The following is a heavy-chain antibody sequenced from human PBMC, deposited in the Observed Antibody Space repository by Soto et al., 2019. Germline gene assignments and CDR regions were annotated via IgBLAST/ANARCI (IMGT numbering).Heavy chain of an antibody. CDR2: INSDGSST. Sequence: EVQLVESGGGLVQPGGSLRLSCAASGFTFSSYWMHWVRQAPRKGLVWVSRINSDGSSTSYADSVKGRFTISRDNAKNTLYLHMNSLRAEDTAVYYCVRTSLVVAAATREDYWGQGTLVTVSS. D-gene: IGHD2-15*01. V-gene: IGHV3-74*01. J-gene: IGHJ4*02. CDR3: VRTSLVVAAATREDY. CDR1: GFTFSSYW.